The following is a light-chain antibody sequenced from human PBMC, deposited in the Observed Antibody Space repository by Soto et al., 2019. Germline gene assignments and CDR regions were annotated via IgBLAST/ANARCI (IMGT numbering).Light chain of an antibody. CDR3: QQRLHWPIT. J-gene: IGKJ5*01. CDR2: GAS. CDR1: QSVNSN. Sequence: EIVMTQSPATLSVSPGERATLSCRASQSVNSNLAWYQLKPGQAPRLLIYGASTRATGIPASFSGSGSGTEFTLTISSLQSEDFAVYYCQQRLHWPITFGQGTRLEIK. V-gene: IGKV3D-15*01.